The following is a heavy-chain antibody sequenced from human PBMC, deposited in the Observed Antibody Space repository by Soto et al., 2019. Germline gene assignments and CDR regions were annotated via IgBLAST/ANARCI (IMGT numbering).Heavy chain of an antibody. Sequence: SETLSLTCTVSGGSISSGDYYWSWIRQPPGKGLEWIGYIYYSGSTYYNPSLKSRVTISVDTSKNQFSLKLSSVTAADTAVYYCARRAINYYYGSGSPIYDAFDIWGQGTMVTVSS. V-gene: IGHV4-30-4*01. CDR3: ARRAINYYYGSGSPIYDAFDI. D-gene: IGHD3-10*01. CDR2: IYYSGST. J-gene: IGHJ3*02. CDR1: GGSISSGDYY.